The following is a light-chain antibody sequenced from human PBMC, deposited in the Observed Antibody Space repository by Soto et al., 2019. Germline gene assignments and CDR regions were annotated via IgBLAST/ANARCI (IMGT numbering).Light chain of an antibody. V-gene: IGKV1-5*01. CDR2: DAS. CDR1: QSISSY. CDR3: QHYYGFSRT. J-gene: IGKJ1*01. Sequence: DIQMTQSPSSLSASVGHRVTIACRASQSISSYLNWYQQKPGKATKLLIYDASSLESGVPSRFSGSGAGTEFTLTISSLQPDDFATYYCQHYYGFSRTFGQGTKVDNK.